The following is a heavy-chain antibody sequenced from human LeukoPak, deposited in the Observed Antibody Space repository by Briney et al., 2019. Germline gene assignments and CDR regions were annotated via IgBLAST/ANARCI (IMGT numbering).Heavy chain of an antibody. V-gene: IGHV3-21*01. Sequence: GGSLRLSCAASGFTFSAYSMNWVRLAPGKGLEWVSSISSSSTYIYYADSVEGRFTISRDNAKNSLYLQMNSLRDDDTAVDYRVGGITMIRGVTPYYSYGMDVWGQGTTVTVSS. CDR2: ISSSSTYI. J-gene: IGHJ6*02. CDR1: GFTFSAYS. CDR3: VGGITMIRGVTPYYSYGMDV. D-gene: IGHD3-10*01.